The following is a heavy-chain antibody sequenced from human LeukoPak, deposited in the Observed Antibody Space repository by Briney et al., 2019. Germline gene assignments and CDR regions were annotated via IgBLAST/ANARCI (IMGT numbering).Heavy chain of an antibody. V-gene: IGHV3-66*01. Sequence: GGSLRLSCAASEFSVGSNYMTWVRQAPGKGLEWVSLIYSGGSTYYADSVKGRFTISRDNSKNTLYLQMNSLRPEDTAVYYCARDYDRYYMDVWGKGTTVTVSS. J-gene: IGHJ6*03. CDR1: EFSVGSNY. CDR3: ARDYDRYYMDV. CDR2: IYSGGST. D-gene: IGHD3-3*01.